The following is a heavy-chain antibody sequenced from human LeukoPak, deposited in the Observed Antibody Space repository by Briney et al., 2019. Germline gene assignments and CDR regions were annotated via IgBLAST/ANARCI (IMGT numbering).Heavy chain of an antibody. CDR2: ISSSSSYI. Sequence: GGSLRLSCAASGFTFSSYSMNWVRQAPGEGLEWVSSISSSSSYIYYADSVKGRFTISRDNAKNSLYLQMNSLRAEDTAVYYCARVGNGDYSDYWGQGTLVTVSS. CDR3: ARVGNGDYSDY. V-gene: IGHV3-21*01. D-gene: IGHD4-17*01. J-gene: IGHJ4*02. CDR1: GFTFSSYS.